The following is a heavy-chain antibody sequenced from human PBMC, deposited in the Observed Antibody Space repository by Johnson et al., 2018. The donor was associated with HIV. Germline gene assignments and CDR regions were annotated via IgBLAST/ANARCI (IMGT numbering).Heavy chain of an antibody. D-gene: IGHD5-12*01. V-gene: IGHV3-30-3*01. J-gene: IGHJ3*01. Sequence: QVQLVESGGGVVQPGRSLRLACAASAFTFSNYAMHWVRQAPGKGLEWVAVISYDGSSKYYAESLKGRISISRDNSMNTLYLQMNSLRAEDTAVYYCATFGYTIGGIVADDAFDVWGHGTLVTVSS. CDR1: AFTFSNYA. CDR2: ISYDGSSK. CDR3: ATFGYTIGGIVADDAFDV.